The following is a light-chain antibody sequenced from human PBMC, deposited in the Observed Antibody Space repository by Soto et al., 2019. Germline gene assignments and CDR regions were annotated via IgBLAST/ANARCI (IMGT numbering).Light chain of an antibody. V-gene: IGKV3-20*01. J-gene: IGKJ2*01. CDR1: QSVRSNF. CDR2: GAS. Sequence: DIVLTQSPGTLSLSPGERATLSCRASQSVRSNFLAWYQQKPGQAPSLLIYGASTRAPDIPDRFSGGGSGTDFTLTISRLEPEDFAVYYCHQYGISPGTFGQGTKMEIK. CDR3: HQYGISPGT.